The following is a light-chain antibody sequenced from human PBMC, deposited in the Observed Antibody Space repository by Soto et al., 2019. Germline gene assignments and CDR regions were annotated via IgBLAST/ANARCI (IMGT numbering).Light chain of an antibody. CDR1: HSISSW. CDR3: QQYDVYPFT. V-gene: IGKV1-5*01. CDR2: DAS. Sequence: DIQMTQSPSTLSASVGDRVTITCRASHSISSWLAWYQQKPGKAPKLLIYDASNLESGVPSRFSGSGSGTEFTLTISSLQPDDFATYYCQQYDVYPFTFGPGTKVDI. J-gene: IGKJ3*01.